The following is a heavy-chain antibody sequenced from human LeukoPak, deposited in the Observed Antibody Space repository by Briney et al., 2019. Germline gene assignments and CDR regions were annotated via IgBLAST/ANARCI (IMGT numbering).Heavy chain of an antibody. CDR1: GYTFTSYD. V-gene: IGHV1-8*03. J-gene: IGHJ4*02. CDR3: ARGRTTSAYCSSTSCPLGY. D-gene: IGHD2-2*01. Sequence: ASVKVSCKASGYTFTSYDINWVRQATGQGLEWMGWMNPNSGNTGYAQKFQGRVTITRNTSMSTAYMELSSLRSEDTAVYYCARGRTTSAYCSSTSCPLGYWGQGTLVTVSS. CDR2: MNPNSGNT.